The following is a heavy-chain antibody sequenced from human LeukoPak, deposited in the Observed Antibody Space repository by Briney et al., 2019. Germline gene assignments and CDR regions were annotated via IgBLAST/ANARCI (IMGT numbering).Heavy chain of an antibody. CDR3: AREKRLGYCSSTSCYHPFDY. CDR2: IYHSGST. Sequence: SETLSLTCTVSGYSISSGYYWGWIRQPPGKGLEWIGSIYHSGSTYYNPSLKSRVTISVDTSKNQFSLKLSSVTAADTAVYYCAREKRLGYCSSTSCYHPFDYWGQGTLVTVSS. J-gene: IGHJ4*02. V-gene: IGHV4-38-2*02. D-gene: IGHD2-2*01. CDR1: GYSISSGYY.